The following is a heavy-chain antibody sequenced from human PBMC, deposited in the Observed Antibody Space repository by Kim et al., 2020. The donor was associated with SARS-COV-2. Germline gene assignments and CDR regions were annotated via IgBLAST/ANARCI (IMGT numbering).Heavy chain of an antibody. CDR3: ARDPFYDYVWGSYRPRGYFDY. D-gene: IGHD3-16*02. J-gene: IGHJ4*02. CDR1: GDSVSSNSAA. Sequence: SQTLSLTCAISGDSVSSNSAAWNWIRQSPSRGLEWLGRTYYRSKWYNDYAVSVKSRITINPDTSKNQFSLQLNSVTPEDTAVYYCARDPFYDYVWGSYRPRGYFDYWGQGTLVTVSS. CDR2: TYYRSKWYN. V-gene: IGHV6-1*01.